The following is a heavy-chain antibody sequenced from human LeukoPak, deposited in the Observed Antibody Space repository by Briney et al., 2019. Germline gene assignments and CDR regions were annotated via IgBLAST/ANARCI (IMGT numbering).Heavy chain of an antibody. CDR2: ISKSGTYI. V-gene: IGHV3-21*04. CDR1: GFTFRDYT. CDR3: ARDSRAYYYYGMDV. Sequence: SGGSLRLSCAASGFTFRDYTMNWVRQAPGKGLEWVSAISKSGTYIKYADSVKGRFTISRDNAKNSLYLQMNTLRAEDTALYYCARDSRAYYYYGMDVWGQGTTVTVSS. J-gene: IGHJ6*02. D-gene: IGHD2/OR15-2a*01.